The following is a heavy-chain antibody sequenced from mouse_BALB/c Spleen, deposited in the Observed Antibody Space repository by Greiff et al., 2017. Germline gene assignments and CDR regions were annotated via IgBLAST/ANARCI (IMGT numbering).Heavy chain of an antibody. J-gene: IGHJ4*01. Sequence: EVQVVESGGGLVKPGGSLKLSCAASGFTFSSYAMSWVRQTPEKRLEWVASISSGGSTYYPDSVKGRFTISRDNARNILYLQMSSLRSEDTAMYYCAILWLRDAMDYWGQGTSVTVSS. CDR1: GFTFSSYA. CDR2: ISSGGST. D-gene: IGHD2-2*01. CDR3: AILWLRDAMDY. V-gene: IGHV5-6-5*01.